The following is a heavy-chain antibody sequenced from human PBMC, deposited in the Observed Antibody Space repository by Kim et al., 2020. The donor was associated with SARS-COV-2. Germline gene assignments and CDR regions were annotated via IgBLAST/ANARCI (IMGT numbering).Heavy chain of an antibody. J-gene: IGHJ4*02. CDR3: LGGFYFDY. Sequence: ASVKVSCKTSGHSFTRDSIHWVRQAPGQGLEWMGGIDCGNGNTIYSQKFQGRVTFTTASSASTANMELRFLRSEDSPVYYCLGGFYFDYWVEGTLVTVPS. D-gene: IGHD3-16*01. CDR1: GHSFTRDS. CDR2: IDCGNGNT. V-gene: IGHV1-3*01.